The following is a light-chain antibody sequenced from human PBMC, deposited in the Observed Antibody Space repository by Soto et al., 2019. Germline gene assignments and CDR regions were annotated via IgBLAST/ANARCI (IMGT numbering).Light chain of an antibody. CDR1: STDSVSYNR. CDR3: CSYAGSYTRV. V-gene: IGLV2-11*01. CDR2: DVG. Sequence: QSALTQPPSVSGSPGQSVTISCTGTSTDSVSYNRVSWYQQPPGTAPKLMIYDVGKRPSGVPDRFSGSKSDNTASLTISGLQAEDEADYYCCSYAGSYTRVFGTGTKVTVL. J-gene: IGLJ1*01.